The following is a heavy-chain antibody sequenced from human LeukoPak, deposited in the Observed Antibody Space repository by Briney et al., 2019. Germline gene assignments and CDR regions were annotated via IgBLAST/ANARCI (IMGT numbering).Heavy chain of an antibody. D-gene: IGHD5-24*01. CDR1: GFNVRAHV. Sequence: GGSLRISCEVWGFNVRAHVMPGLRQAPGKGLEWVSAIDNDGITDYTDSVQGRFTVSRDTSKNTLYLQMHSLRIEDTAVYYCGRGRGWLECDSWGQGTLVSVSS. V-gene: IGHV3-53*01. CDR3: GRGRGWLECDS. J-gene: IGHJ5*01. CDR2: IDNDGIT.